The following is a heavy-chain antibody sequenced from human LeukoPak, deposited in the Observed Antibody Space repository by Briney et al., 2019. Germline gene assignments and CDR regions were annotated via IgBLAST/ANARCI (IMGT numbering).Heavy chain of an antibody. D-gene: IGHD6-19*01. Sequence: SETLSLTCAVYGGSFSGYYWNWIRQPPGKGLEWIGEINHSGATNYNPSLKSRVTMSVDTSKNQFSLKLSSVTAADTAVCYCARDGIAVAGTGWFDPWGQGTLVTVSS. CDR3: ARDGIAVAGTGWFDP. V-gene: IGHV4-34*01. CDR2: INHSGAT. CDR1: GGSFSGYY. J-gene: IGHJ5*02.